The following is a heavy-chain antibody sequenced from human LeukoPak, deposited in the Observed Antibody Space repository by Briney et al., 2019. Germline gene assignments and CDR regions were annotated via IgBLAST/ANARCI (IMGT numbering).Heavy chain of an antibody. CDR1: GLTFSGFW. CDR3: AKGSYYDSSGSFYFDY. CDR2: ISGSGGST. Sequence: GGSLRLSCAASGLTFSGFWMSWVRQAPGKGLEWVSAISGSGGSTYYADSVKGRFTISRDNSKNTLYVQVNSLGTEDTAAYYCAKGSYYDSSGSFYFDYWGQGTLVTVSS. V-gene: IGHV3-23*01. J-gene: IGHJ4*02. D-gene: IGHD3-22*01.